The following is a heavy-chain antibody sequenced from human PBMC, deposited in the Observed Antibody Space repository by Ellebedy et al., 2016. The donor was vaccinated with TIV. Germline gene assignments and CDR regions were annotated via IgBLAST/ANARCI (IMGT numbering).Heavy chain of an antibody. D-gene: IGHD6-19*01. V-gene: IGHV4-39*07. CDR3: AGSGWFVVDY. J-gene: IGHJ4*02. CDR2: IHYTGST. Sequence: MPSETLSLTCSVSGGSISSSGYYWGWIRQPPGKGLEWIASIHYTGSTYYNPSLKSRVTISIDTSKNQFSLNLNSVTAAEPAVYYCAGSGWFVVDYWGQGTPVTVSS. CDR1: GGSISSSGYY.